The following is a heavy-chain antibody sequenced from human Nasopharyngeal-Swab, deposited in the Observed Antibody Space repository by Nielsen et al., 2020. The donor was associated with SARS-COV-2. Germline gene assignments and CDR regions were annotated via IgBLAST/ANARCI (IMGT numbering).Heavy chain of an antibody. CDR1: GFTFDTYI. CDR3: VREGSHKFDY. J-gene: IGHJ4*02. V-gene: IGHV3-21*01. Sequence: AEYLPISCAASGFTFDTYIMGWVRQAPGKGPEWVSSIRGRNGSIWNADSVKGRFTISRDNAQSSLFLRRSSLRAGDTSVYFGVREGSHKFDYCGQGTLGTVS. CDR2: IRGRNGSI.